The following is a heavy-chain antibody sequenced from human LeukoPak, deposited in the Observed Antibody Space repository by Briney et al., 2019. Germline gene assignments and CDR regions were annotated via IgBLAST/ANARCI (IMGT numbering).Heavy chain of an antibody. Sequence: SETLSLTCTVSGGSISSGGYYWSWIRQHPGKGLEWIGYIYYSGSTYYNPSLKSRVTISVDTSKNQFSLKLSSVTAADTAVYYCARDARIAAAGFSRGVDYWGRGTLVTVSS. CDR2: IYYSGST. CDR1: GGSISSGGYY. V-gene: IGHV4-31*03. D-gene: IGHD6-13*01. CDR3: ARDARIAAAGFSRGVDY. J-gene: IGHJ4*02.